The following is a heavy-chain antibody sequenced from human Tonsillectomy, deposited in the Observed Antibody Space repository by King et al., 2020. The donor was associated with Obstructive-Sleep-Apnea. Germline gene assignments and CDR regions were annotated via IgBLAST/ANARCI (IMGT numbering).Heavy chain of an antibody. CDR1: GFTFTTYW. J-gene: IGHJ4*02. CDR3: ARGRSWTDY. V-gene: IGHV3-7*01. Sequence: VQLVESGGDLVQPGGSLRLSCAASGFTFTTYWMSWVRQAPGKGLEGVANIKQDGSEKNYVDSVMGRFTISRDNAKNSIYLQMSSLRAEDTGVYYCARGRSWTDYWGQGTLVTVSS. CDR2: IKQDGSEK. D-gene: IGHD6-13*01.